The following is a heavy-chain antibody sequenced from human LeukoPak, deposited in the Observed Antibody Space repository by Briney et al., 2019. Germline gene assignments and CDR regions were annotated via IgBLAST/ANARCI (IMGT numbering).Heavy chain of an antibody. V-gene: IGHV3-30*04. D-gene: IGHD2-2*01. CDR3: AGYCSSTSCQGFDY. CDR1: GFTFSSYA. J-gene: IGHJ4*02. Sequence: GGSLRLSCAASGFTFSSYAMHWVRQAPGKGLEWVAVISYDGSNKYYADSVKGRFTISRDNSKNTLYLQMSSLRAEDTAVYYCAGYCSSTSCQGFDYWGQGTLVTVSS. CDR2: ISYDGSNK.